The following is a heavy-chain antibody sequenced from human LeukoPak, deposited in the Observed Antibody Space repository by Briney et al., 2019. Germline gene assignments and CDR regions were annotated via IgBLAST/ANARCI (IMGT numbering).Heavy chain of an antibody. V-gene: IGHV3-30*01. Sequence: GRSLRLSCTASGFTISTYTMHWVRQAPGNGLEWLAVISTDGSDQYYAGCVKGRFTTSRDNSKNTLYLQMNSLRPEDTAVYYCARDTSPGVDPWGQGTLLTVSS. J-gene: IGHJ5*02. D-gene: IGHD7-27*01. CDR1: GFTISTYT. CDR2: ISTDGSDQ. CDR3: ARDTSPGVDP.